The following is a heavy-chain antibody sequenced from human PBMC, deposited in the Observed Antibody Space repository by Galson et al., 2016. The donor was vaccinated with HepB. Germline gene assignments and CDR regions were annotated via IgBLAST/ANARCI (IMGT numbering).Heavy chain of an antibody. CDR3: ARDLCSYTSCYRRYFYYGMDV. Sequence: SLRLSCAASGFTSSGYSMHWVRQAPGKGLEWVSSISTSSTYIYYADSVKGRFTISRDNAKNSLFLQMNSLRAEDTAVYYCARDLCSYTSCYRRYFYYGMDVWGQGTTVTVSS. J-gene: IGHJ6*02. D-gene: IGHD2-2*02. CDR2: ISTSSTYI. CDR1: GFTSSGYS. V-gene: IGHV3-21*01.